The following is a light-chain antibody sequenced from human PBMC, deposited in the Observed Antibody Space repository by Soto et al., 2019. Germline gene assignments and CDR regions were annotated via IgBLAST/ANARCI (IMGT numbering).Light chain of an antibody. CDR3: QQYNHWPLM. J-gene: IGKJ1*01. CDR2: GAS. V-gene: IGKV3-15*01. Sequence: ERGITHSPATLSFAAGERAALSGRASQSVSRKLAWYQQTRGQAPRLLIYGASTRATGIPARFSGSGSGTEFTLTISSLQSEDFAVYYCQQYNHWPLMFGQGTKVDI. CDR1: QSVSRK.